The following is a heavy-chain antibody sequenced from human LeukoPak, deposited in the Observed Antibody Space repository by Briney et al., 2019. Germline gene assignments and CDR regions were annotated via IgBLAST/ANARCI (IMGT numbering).Heavy chain of an antibody. CDR3: ARGPRRYYDSRVRGAFDI. V-gene: IGHV4-34*01. CDR2: INHSGST. J-gene: IGHJ3*02. CDR1: GGSFSGYY. Sequence: PSETLSLTCAVYGGSFSGYYWSWIRQPPGKGLEWIGEINHSGSTNYNPSLKSRVTISVDTSKNQFSLKLSSVTAADTAVYYCARGPRRYYDSRVRGAFDIWGQGTMVTVSS. D-gene: IGHD3-22*01.